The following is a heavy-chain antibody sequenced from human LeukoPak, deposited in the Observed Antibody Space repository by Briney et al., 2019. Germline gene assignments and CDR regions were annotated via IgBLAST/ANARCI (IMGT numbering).Heavy chain of an antibody. CDR2: IIPIFGTA. D-gene: IGHD3-10*01. V-gene: IGHV1-69*05. Sequence: SVKVSCKASGGTFSSYAISWVRQAPGRGLEWMGRIIPIFGTANYAQKFQGRVTMTRDTSTSTVYMELSSLRSEDTAVYYCARDRPDYGSGSPTIGFDYWGQGTLVTVSS. J-gene: IGHJ4*02. CDR3: ARDRPDYGSGSPTIGFDY. CDR1: GGTFSSYA.